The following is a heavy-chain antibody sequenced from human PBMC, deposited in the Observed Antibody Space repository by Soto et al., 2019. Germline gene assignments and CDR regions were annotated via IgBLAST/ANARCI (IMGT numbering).Heavy chain of an antibody. D-gene: IGHD6-25*01. V-gene: IGHV3-7*05. Sequence: EVQLVESGGGLVQPGGSLTLSCAASEFAFSSYWMTWVRQAPGKGLEWVANIRKDGSQRSYLDSVRGRFTISRDNSKNSLYLQMSSLRAEDTALYFCARDVSPGSSGLYFDAFDIWGQGTMVTVS. J-gene: IGHJ3*02. CDR3: ARDVSPGSSGLYFDAFDI. CDR2: IRKDGSQR. CDR1: EFAFSSYW.